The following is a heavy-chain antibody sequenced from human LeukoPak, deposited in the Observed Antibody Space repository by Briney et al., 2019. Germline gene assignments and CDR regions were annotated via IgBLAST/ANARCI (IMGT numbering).Heavy chain of an antibody. D-gene: IGHD5-18*01. CDR1: GYTFTSYD. CDR2: MNPNSGNT. V-gene: IGHV1-8*01. Sequence: GASVKVSCKASGYTFTSYDINWVRQATGQGLEWMGWMNPNSGNTGYAQKFQGRVTMTRNTSISTAYMELSSLRSEDTAVYYCARVRVDTAMEPFDYWGQGTLVTVSS. J-gene: IGHJ4*02. CDR3: ARVRVDTAMEPFDY.